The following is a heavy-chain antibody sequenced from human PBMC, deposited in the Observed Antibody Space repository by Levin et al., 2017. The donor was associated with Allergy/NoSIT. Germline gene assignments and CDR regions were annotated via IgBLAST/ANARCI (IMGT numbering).Heavy chain of an antibody. CDR1: GYTFTGYP. CDR2: INPNSGGT. V-gene: IGHV1-2*02. Sequence: ASVKVSCKASGYTFTGYPIHWVRQAPGQGLEWMGWINPNSGGTYYAQNFQGRVTMTRDTSLSTAYMGLSRLRSDDTAVYYCARQAVGTAYFDYWGQGTLVTVSS. CDR3: ARQAVGTAYFDY. J-gene: IGHJ4*02. D-gene: IGHD6-13*01.